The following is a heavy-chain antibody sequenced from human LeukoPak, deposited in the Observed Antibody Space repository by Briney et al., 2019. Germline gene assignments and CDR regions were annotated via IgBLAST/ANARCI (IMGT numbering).Heavy chain of an antibody. Sequence: PSETLSLTCTVSGSSIGTYSWSWIRQPPGKGLEWIGYIYSTGSTHYNPSLKSRATMSLDTSKNQFYLRLSSLTAADTAVYNCARHRAEMATITDDAFDMWGQGTMVTVSS. CDR1: GSSIGTYS. V-gene: IGHV4-4*09. CDR2: IYSTGST. J-gene: IGHJ3*02. CDR3: ARHRAEMATITDDAFDM. D-gene: IGHD5-24*01.